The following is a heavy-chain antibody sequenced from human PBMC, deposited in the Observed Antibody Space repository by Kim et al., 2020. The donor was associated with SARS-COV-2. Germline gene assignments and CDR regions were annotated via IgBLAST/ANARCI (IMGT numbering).Heavy chain of an antibody. CDR1: RFGFSMCA. Sequence: GGSLRLSCAASRFGFSMCAMSWVRQAPGGGLEWVSGISGSGRDIYYADSVRGRFTISRDNSKNMLYLQMNSLRAEDTAVYYCAKHLYDNVGSYSGFWGQGTRVTVS. CDR2: ISGSGRDI. CDR3: AKHLYDNVGSYSGF. J-gene: IGHJ4*02. V-gene: IGHV3-23*01. D-gene: IGHD3-10*01.